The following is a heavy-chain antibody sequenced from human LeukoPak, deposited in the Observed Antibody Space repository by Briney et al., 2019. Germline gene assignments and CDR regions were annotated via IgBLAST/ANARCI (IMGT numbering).Heavy chain of an antibody. CDR3: AVMHGYYDGSGYWVQ. V-gene: IGHV3-23*01. CDR1: GFTFGSYG. CDR2: ISPSGDRT. Sequence: GGSLRLSCAASGFTFGSYGMSWVRQAPGKGLEWVSFISPSGDRTSNADSVEGRFTIFRDNPRDTLYLQMNSLRDEDTAGYYCAVMHGYYDGSGYWVQWGQGTLVTVSS. D-gene: IGHD3-22*01. J-gene: IGHJ4*02.